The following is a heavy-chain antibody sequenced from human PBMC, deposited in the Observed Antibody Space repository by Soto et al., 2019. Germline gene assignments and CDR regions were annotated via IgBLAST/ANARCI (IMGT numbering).Heavy chain of an antibody. CDR3: ARNPPRDVVAGPFSFDR. D-gene: IGHD6-19*01. J-gene: IGHJ4*02. Sequence: EVQLLESGGELAQPGGSLRLSRAASGFTFRIYAMSWVRQAPGKGLEWVAIISGGGDTTYYADSVRGRFTVSRDNSRDILLLQMNSLRVEDTAIYYCARNPPRDVVAGPFSFDRWGQGRLVTVSS. CDR1: GFTFRIYA. CDR2: ISGGGDTT. V-gene: IGHV3-23*01.